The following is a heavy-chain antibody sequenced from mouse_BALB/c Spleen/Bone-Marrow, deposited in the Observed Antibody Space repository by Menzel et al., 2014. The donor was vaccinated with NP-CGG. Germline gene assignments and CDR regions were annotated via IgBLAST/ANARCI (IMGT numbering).Heavy chain of an antibody. D-gene: IGHD1-1*01. J-gene: IGHJ4*01. V-gene: IGHV5-4*02. Sequence: EVMLVESGGGLVKPGGSLKLSCAASGFTFSDYYMYWVRQTPEKRLEWVATISDGGSYTYYPDSVKGRFTISRDNAKNNLYLQMSSLKSEDIAMYYCARYGSSPYAMDYWGQGTSVTVSS. CDR1: GFTFSDYY. CDR3: ARYGSSPYAMDY. CDR2: ISDGGSYT.